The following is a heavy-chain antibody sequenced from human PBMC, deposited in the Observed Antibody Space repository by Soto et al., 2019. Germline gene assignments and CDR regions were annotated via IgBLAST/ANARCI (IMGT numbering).Heavy chain of an antibody. D-gene: IGHD3-10*01. J-gene: IGHJ3*02. V-gene: IGHV1-69*12. Sequence: QVQLVQSGAEVKKPGSSVKVSCKASGGTFSQFAVSWVRRAPEQGLEWMGGIIPLFGIAKYAPKFEDRVTIIADDSTNTASMDLSGLRSEDTAVYYCAASGRDVLGYDYKDTEGLDIWGQGTLVTVSS. CDR1: GGTFSQFA. CDR2: IIPLFGIA. CDR3: AASGRDVLGYDYKDTEGLDI.